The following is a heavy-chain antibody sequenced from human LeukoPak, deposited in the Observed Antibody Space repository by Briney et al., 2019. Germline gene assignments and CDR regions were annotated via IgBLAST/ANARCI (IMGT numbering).Heavy chain of an antibody. CDR2: INSDGSST. D-gene: IGHD3-9*01. V-gene: IGHV3-74*01. CDR3: ARGLRYFDWLNWFDP. Sequence: GGSLRLSCAASGFTFSSCWMHWVRQAPGKGLVWVSRINSDGSSTSYADSVKGRFTISRDNAKNTLYLQMNSLRAEDTAVYYCARGLRYFDWLNWFDPWGQGTLVTVSS. CDR1: GFTFSSCW. J-gene: IGHJ5*02.